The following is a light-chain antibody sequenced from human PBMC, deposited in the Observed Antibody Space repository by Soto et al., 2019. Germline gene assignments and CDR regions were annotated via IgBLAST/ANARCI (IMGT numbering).Light chain of an antibody. CDR2: WAS. J-gene: IGKJ1*01. CDR1: QSVLYSSNNKNY. CDR3: QQYYSTPQT. V-gene: IGKV4-1*01. Sequence: DIEMTQSPDSLAVSLGERATINCKSSQSVLYSSNNKNYLAWYQQKPGQPPKLLIYWASTRESGVPDRFSGSGSGTDFTLTISSLQAEDVAVYYCQQYYSTPQTSGQGTKVEIK.